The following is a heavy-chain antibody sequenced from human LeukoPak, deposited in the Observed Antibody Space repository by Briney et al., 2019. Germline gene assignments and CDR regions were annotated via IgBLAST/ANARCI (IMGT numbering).Heavy chain of an antibody. Sequence: ASVKVSCKASGYTFTTYGISWVRQAPGQGLEWMGWISAYNGNRNYAQKFQGRVTMTRDTSISTAYMELSRLRSDDTAVYYCARVHHCSSTSCRPPADAFDIWGQGTMVTVSS. CDR2: ISAYNGNR. CDR3: ARVHHCSSTSCRPPADAFDI. V-gene: IGHV1-18*01. J-gene: IGHJ3*02. D-gene: IGHD2-2*01. CDR1: GYTFTTYG.